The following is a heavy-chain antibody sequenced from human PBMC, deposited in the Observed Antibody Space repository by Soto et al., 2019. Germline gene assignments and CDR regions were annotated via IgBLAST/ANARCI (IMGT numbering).Heavy chain of an antibody. D-gene: IGHD6-6*01. CDR2: IIPIFGTA. CDR1: GGTFSSYA. CDR3: ARAGPRGAARRGYFQH. V-gene: IGHV1-69*13. Sequence: SVKVSCKASGGTFSSYAISWVRQAPGQGLEWMGGIIPIFGTANYAQKFQGRVTITADESTSTAYMELSSLRSEDTAVYYCARAGPRGAARRGYFQHWGQGTLVTVSS. J-gene: IGHJ1*01.